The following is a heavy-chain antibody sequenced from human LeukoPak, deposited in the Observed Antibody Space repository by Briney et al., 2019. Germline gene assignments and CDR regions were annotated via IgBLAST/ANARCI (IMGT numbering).Heavy chain of an antibody. Sequence: PGGSLRLSCAASGFIFRNYWMSWVRQAPGKGLEWVANIKQDGSERYYGDSVKGRFTISRDNAKNSVYLQMNSLRGEDTAVYYCAREGPGSIEVADNYFDYWGQGTLVTVSS. V-gene: IGHV3-7*04. CDR2: IKQDGSER. CDR1: GFIFRNYW. J-gene: IGHJ4*02. CDR3: AREGPGSIEVADNYFDY. D-gene: IGHD6-19*01.